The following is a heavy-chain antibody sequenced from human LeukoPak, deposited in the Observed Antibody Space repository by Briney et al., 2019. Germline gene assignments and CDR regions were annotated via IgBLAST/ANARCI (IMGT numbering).Heavy chain of an antibody. CDR2: ISAYNGNT. CDR1: GYTFTSYG. CDR3: ARDEKPYCSSTSCYTFVY. Sequence: ASVKVSCKASGYTFTSYGISWVRQAPGQGLEWMGWISAYNGNTNYAQKLQGRVTMTRDTSISTAYMELSRLRSDDTAVYYCARDEKPYCSSTSCYTFVYWGQGTLVTVSS. J-gene: IGHJ4*02. V-gene: IGHV1-18*01. D-gene: IGHD2-2*02.